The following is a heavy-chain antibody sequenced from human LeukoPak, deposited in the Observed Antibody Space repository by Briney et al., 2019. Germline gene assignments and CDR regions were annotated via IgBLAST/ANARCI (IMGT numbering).Heavy chain of an antibody. CDR2: ISGDGRET. Sequence: GGSLRLSCEVSGFTFSRHWMRWVRQAPGKGLMWVSHISGDGRETKYADSVKGRFTTSRDNAKNTLYLQMNSLRAEDTAVYYCARFGGRYYFDYWGQGTLVTVSS. J-gene: IGHJ4*02. D-gene: IGHD1-26*01. CDR3: ARFGGRYYFDY. V-gene: IGHV3-74*03. CDR1: GFTFSRHW.